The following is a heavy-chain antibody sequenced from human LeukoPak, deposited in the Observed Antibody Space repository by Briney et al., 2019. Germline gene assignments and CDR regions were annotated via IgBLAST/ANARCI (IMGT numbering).Heavy chain of an antibody. J-gene: IGHJ6*03. V-gene: IGHV1-69*05. CDR2: IIPIFGTA. CDR3: ARGGTTPLYYYYYYMDV. Sequence: ASVKVSXKASGGTFRSYAISWVRQAPGQGLEWIGGIIPIFGTANYAQKFQGRVTITTDESTSTAYMELSSLRSEDTAVYYCARGGTTPLYYYYYYMDVWGKGTTVTVSS. D-gene: IGHD1-14*01. CDR1: GGTFRSYA.